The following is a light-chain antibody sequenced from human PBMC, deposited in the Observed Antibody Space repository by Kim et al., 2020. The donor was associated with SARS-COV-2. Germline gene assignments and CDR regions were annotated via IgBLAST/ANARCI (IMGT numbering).Light chain of an antibody. CDR3: QQRTDWPLT. CDR1: QGVSSY. V-gene: IGKV3-11*01. J-gene: IGKJ4*01. CDR2: DAY. Sequence: WCPGERATLSCRTSQGVSSYLAWYQHKPGQAPRLVIYDAYNRATGIPARFSGSGSGTDFTLTISSLEPEDFAVYYCQQRTDWPLTFGGGTKVDIK.